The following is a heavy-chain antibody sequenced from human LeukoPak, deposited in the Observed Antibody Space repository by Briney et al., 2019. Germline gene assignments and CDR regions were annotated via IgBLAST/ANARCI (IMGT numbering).Heavy chain of an antibody. J-gene: IGHJ4*02. D-gene: IGHD3-9*01. Sequence: ASVKVSCKASGYTFTSYGISWARQAPGQGLEWMGWISAYNGNTNYAQKLQGRVTMTTDTSTSTAYMELRSLRSDDTAVYYCARRTYYDILTGYPDYWGQGTLVTVSS. CDR1: GYTFTSYG. CDR3: ARRTYYDILTGYPDY. CDR2: ISAYNGNT. V-gene: IGHV1-18*04.